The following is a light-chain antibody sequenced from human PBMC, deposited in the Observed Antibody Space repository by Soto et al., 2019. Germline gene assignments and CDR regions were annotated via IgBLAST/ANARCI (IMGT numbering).Light chain of an antibody. CDR1: QSIRTW. Sequence: DIQMTQSPSTLSASVGDRVTITCRASQSIRTWLAWYQLKPGKAPKLLIFDASSLESGVPSRFSGSRSGTEFTLNIGSLQSDDCAAYYCQQYNSYSWRFGQGTEVEIK. CDR2: DAS. V-gene: IGKV1-5*01. CDR3: QQYNSYSWR. J-gene: IGKJ1*01.